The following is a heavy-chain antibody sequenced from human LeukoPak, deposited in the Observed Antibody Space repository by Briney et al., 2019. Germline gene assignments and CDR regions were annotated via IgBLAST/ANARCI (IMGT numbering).Heavy chain of an antibody. CDR3: AKAYTSGWYFCFDF. Sequence: GGSLRLSCTASGFTFSSYAMNWVRQAPGKGLEWVSGLSGSGGSTYYADSVKGRFTISRDNSKNTLYLQMNSLRVEDTAVYYCAKAYTSGWYFCFDFWGQGALVTVSS. V-gene: IGHV3-23*01. CDR1: GFTFSSYA. CDR2: LSGSGGST. D-gene: IGHD6-19*01. J-gene: IGHJ4*02.